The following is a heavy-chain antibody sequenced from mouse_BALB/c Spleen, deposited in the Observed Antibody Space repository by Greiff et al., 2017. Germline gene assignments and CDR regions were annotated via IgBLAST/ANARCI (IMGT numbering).Heavy chain of an antibody. CDR2: IDPANGNT. D-gene: IGHD1-2*01. CDR3: ARGRTTATAWFAY. CDR1: GFNIKDTY. V-gene: IGHV14-3*02. Sequence: EVMLVESGAELVKPGASVKLSCTASGFNIKDTYMHWVKQRPEQGLEWIGRIDPANGNTKYDPKFQGKATITADTSSNTAYLQLSSRTSDDTAVYYCARGRTTATAWFAYWGQGTLVTVSA. J-gene: IGHJ3*01.